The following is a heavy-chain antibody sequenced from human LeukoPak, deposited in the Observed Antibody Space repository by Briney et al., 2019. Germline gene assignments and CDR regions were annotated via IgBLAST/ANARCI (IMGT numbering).Heavy chain of an antibody. J-gene: IGHJ2*01. CDR3: ARRSGHYYWYFDL. D-gene: IGHD6-25*01. CDR1: GITGYS. V-gene: IGHV3-21*01. CDR2: ISSSSNYI. Sequence: GGSLRLSCAASGITGYSMHWVRQAPGKGLEWVCSISSSSNYIYCADSVKGRFTISRDNAKNSLYLQMNSLRAEDTAVYYCARRSGHYYWYFDLWGRGTLVTVSS.